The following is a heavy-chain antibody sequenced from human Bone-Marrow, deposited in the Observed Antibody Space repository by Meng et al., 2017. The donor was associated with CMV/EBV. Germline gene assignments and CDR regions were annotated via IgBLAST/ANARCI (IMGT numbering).Heavy chain of an antibody. D-gene: IGHD3-3*01. CDR3: AKEENSGFLEWLSY. J-gene: IGHJ4*02. CDR1: GFTFSSYA. Sequence: GESLTISCAASGFTFSSYAMSWVRQAPGKGLEWVSVIYSGGSSTYYADSVKGRFTISRDNSKNTLYLQMNSLRAEETAVYYCAKEENSGFLEWLSYWGQGTLVTVSS. V-gene: IGHV3-23*03. CDR2: IYSGGSST.